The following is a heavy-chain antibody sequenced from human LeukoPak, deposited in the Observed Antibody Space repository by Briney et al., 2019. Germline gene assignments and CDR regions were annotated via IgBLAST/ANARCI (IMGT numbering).Heavy chain of an antibody. CDR1: GFTFSSYA. D-gene: IGHD2-15*01. J-gene: IGHJ4*02. V-gene: IGHV3-30-3*01. Sequence: PGRSLRLSCAASGFTFSSYAMHWVRQAPGKGLEWVAVISYDGSNKYYADSVKGRFTISRDNSKNTLYLQMNSLRAEDTAVYYCVRDNPRCCGAIPAKIDDQWGQGTLVTVSS. CDR2: ISYDGSNK. CDR3: VRDNPRCCGAIPAKIDDQ.